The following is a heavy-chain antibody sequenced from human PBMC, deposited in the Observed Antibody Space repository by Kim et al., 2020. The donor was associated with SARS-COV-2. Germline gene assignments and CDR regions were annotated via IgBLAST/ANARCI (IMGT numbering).Heavy chain of an antibody. CDR1: GFTFSSYA. CDR3: ARDFGLYSGYYFDY. CDR2: ISYDGSNK. D-gene: IGHD5-12*01. J-gene: IGHJ4*02. V-gene: IGHV3-30*04. Sequence: GGSLRLSCAASGFTFSSYAMHWVRQAPGKGLEWVAVISYDGSNKYYADSVKGRFTISRDNSKNTLYLQMNSLRAEDTAVYYCARDFGLYSGYYFDYWGQGTLVTVSS.